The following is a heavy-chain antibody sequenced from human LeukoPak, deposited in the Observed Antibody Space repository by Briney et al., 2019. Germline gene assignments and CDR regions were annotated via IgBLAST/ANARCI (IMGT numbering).Heavy chain of an antibody. D-gene: IGHD4-17*01. CDR2: ISGSDRST. Sequence: PGGSLRLSCAASGFTFSSYWMSWVRQAPGKGLEWVSGISGSDRSTYYADSVKGRFTISRDNSMSTLYLQMNSLRAEDTAVYYCAKVGYGATNWFFDLWGRGTLVTVSS. CDR1: GFTFSSYW. V-gene: IGHV3-23*01. J-gene: IGHJ2*01. CDR3: AKVGYGATNWFFDL.